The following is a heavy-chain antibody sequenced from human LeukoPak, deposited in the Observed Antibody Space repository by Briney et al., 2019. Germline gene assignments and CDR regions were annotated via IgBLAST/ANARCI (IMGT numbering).Heavy chain of an antibody. CDR1: GGSFSGYY. J-gene: IGHJ3*02. V-gene: IGHV4-59*08. CDR2: IYYSGST. Sequence: SETLSLTCAVYGGSFSGYYWSWVRQPPGKGLEWIGYIYYSGSTKYNPSLKSRVTMSLDTSKNQFSLKLTSVTAADTAVYYCARHGGVVRGQGSDAFDIWGQGTMVTVSS. CDR3: ARHGGVVRGQGSDAFDI. D-gene: IGHD3-10*01.